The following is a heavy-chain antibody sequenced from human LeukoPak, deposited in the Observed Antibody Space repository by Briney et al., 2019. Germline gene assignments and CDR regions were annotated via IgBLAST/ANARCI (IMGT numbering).Heavy chain of an antibody. Sequence: SETLSLTCTVSGGSISSSSYYWGWIRQPPGKGLEWIGSIYYSGSTYYNPSLKSPVTISVDTSKNQFSLKLSSVTAADTAVYYCARYYGSGTLADYWGQGTLVTVSS. V-gene: IGHV4-39*01. CDR2: IYYSGST. CDR1: GGSISSSSYY. D-gene: IGHD3-10*01. CDR3: ARYYGSGTLADY. J-gene: IGHJ4*02.